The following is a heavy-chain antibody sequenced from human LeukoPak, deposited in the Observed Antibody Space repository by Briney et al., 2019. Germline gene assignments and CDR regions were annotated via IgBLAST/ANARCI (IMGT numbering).Heavy chain of an antibody. Sequence: GESLKISCKGSGYSFTRYWIGWVRQMPGKGLEWMGIIYPGDSDTRYSPSFQGQVTISADKSISTAYLQWSSLKASDTAMYYCARLDTRLSPESSTGYYMDVWGKGTTVTVSS. V-gene: IGHV5-51*01. CDR1: GYSFTRYW. CDR2: IYPGDSDT. CDR3: ARLDTRLSPESSTGYYMDV. D-gene: IGHD2-8*02. J-gene: IGHJ6*03.